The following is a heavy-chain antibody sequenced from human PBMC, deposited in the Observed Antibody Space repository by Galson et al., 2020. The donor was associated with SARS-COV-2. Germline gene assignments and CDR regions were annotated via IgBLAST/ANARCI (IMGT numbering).Heavy chain of an antibody. CDR2: IYYSGST. CDR3: ARHDRVRVAGSHIDY. D-gene: IGHD6-19*01. CDR1: GGSISSSSYY. V-gene: IGHV4-39*01. Sequence: SETLSLTCTVSGGSISSSSYYWGWIRQPPGKGLEWIGSIYYSGSTYYNPSLKSRVTISVDTSKNQFSLKLSSVTAADTAVYYCARHDRVRVAGSHIDYWGQGTLVTVSS. J-gene: IGHJ4*02.